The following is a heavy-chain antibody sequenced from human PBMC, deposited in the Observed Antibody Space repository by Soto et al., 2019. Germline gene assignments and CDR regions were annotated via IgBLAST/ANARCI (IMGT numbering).Heavy chain of an antibody. V-gene: IGHV1-69*01. J-gene: IGHJ4*02. CDR2: IIPFLGAP. CDR3: ARPLDPYCGGGDCYSFAY. Sequence: QVQLVQSGVEVKKPGSSVKVSCRASGVSFSTYSISWVRQAPGQGLEWLGAIIPFLGAPNYAQKFYGRLSITADESTSTTFMELSSLTSEDTAVYYCARPLDPYCGGGDCYSFAYWGQGSLVAVST. CDR1: GVSFSTYS. D-gene: IGHD2-15*01.